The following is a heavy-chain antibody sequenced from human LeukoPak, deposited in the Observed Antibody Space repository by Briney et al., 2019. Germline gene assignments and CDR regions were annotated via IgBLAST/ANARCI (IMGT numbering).Heavy chain of an antibody. Sequence: PGGSLRLSCAASKFTFSTSAMSWVRQAPGKGLEWVSAISGNGANTYYVDSVKGRSTISRDNSKNTLYLEMSSLRSDDTAVYYCAKESQTYYDIMTGYPNYYFDYWGQGTLVTVSS. CDR2: ISGNGANT. CDR1: KFTFSTSA. D-gene: IGHD3-9*01. V-gene: IGHV3-23*01. J-gene: IGHJ4*02. CDR3: AKESQTYYDIMTGYPNYYFDY.